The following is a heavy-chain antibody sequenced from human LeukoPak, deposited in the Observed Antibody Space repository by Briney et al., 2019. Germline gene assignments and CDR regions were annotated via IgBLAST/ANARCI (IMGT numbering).Heavy chain of an antibody. CDR1: GYTLTELS. CDR2: FGLEDGET. Sequence: ASVNVSCTFSGYTLTELSMHWVWHAPGKGHEWMGSFGLEDGETIYAQKFQGRVTMTEDTSTDTAYMELSSLRSEDTAVYYCATAPWPTIAVAGPYYFDYWGQGTLVTVSS. J-gene: IGHJ4*02. D-gene: IGHD6-19*01. CDR3: ATAPWPTIAVAGPYYFDY. V-gene: IGHV1-24*01.